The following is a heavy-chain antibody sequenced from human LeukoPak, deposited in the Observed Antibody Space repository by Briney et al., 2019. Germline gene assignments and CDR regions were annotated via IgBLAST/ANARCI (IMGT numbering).Heavy chain of an antibody. Sequence: ASVKGSCKASGYTVTDYYMHWVRQAPGQGLEWMGWINPNSGGTNYAQKFQGRVTMTRDTSISTAYMALSSLRSDDTAMYYCARSYSGFGYALHDYWGQGTLVTVSS. CDR3: ARSYSGFGYALHDY. D-gene: IGHD1-26*01. CDR2: INPNSGGT. V-gene: IGHV1-2*02. CDR1: GYTVTDYY. J-gene: IGHJ4*02.